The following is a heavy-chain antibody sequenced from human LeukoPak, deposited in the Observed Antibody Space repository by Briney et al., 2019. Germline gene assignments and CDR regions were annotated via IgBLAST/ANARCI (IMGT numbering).Heavy chain of an antibody. D-gene: IGHD2-2*01. V-gene: IGHV4-34*01. CDR3: ARRQLDDCSSTSCYGAYY. CDR1: GGSFSGYY. J-gene: IGHJ4*02. CDR2: INHSGST. Sequence: NPSETLSLTCAVYGGSFSGYYWSWIRQPPGKGLEWIGEINHSGSTNYNPSLKSRVTISVDTSKNQFSLKLSSVTAADTAVYYCARRQLDDCSSTSCYGAYYWGQGTLVTVSS.